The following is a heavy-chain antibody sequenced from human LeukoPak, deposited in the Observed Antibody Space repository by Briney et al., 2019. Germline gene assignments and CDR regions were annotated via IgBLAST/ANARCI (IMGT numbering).Heavy chain of an antibody. J-gene: IGHJ5*02. CDR2: IYYSGST. Sequence: PSQTLSLTCTVSGGSISSGDYYWSWIRQPPGKGLEWIGYIYYSGSTYYNPSLKSRVTISVDTSKNQFSLKLSSVTAADTAVYYCARVDTTVRGVPVGWFDPWGQGTLVTVSS. V-gene: IGHV4-30-4*01. CDR3: ARVDTTVRGVPVGWFDP. CDR1: GGSISSGDYY. D-gene: IGHD3-10*01.